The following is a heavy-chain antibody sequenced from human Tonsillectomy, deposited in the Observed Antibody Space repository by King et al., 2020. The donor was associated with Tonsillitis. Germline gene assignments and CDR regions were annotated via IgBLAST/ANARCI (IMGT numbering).Heavy chain of an antibody. V-gene: IGHV3-33*01. CDR1: GFTFSAYG. J-gene: IGHJ6*02. CDR3: ASASRGFSYGWRGDGMDV. D-gene: IGHD5-18*01. Sequence: VQLVESGGGVVQPGRSLRLSCAASGFTFSAYGMHWVRQAPGKGLEWVAVIWYDGSNKYYTDSVKGRFTISRDNSKNTLYLQMNSLRAEDTAVYYCASASRGFSYGWRGDGMDVWGQGTTVTVSS. CDR2: IWYDGSNK.